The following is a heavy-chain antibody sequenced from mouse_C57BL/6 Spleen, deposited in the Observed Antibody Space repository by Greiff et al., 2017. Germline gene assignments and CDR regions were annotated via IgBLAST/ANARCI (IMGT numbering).Heavy chain of an antibody. D-gene: IGHD2-2*01. Sequence: QVQLQQPGAELVKPGASVKLSCKASGYTFTSYWMHWVKQRPGQGLEWIGMIHPNSGRTNYNEKFKSKATLTVDKSSSTAYMQLSSLTSEDSAVYYCARGGRYYGYDEGYAMDYWGQGTSVTVSS. V-gene: IGHV1-64*01. CDR3: ARGGRYYGYDEGYAMDY. CDR2: IHPNSGRT. J-gene: IGHJ4*01. CDR1: GYTFTSYW.